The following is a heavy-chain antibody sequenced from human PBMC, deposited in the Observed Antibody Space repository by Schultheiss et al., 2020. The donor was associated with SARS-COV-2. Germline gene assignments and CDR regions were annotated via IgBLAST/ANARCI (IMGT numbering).Heavy chain of an antibody. D-gene: IGHD3-10*01. CDR3: ARDRYYYGSGKTRFDP. J-gene: IGHJ5*02. CDR2: SNAGNGNT. V-gene: IGHV1-3*02. Sequence: ASVKVSCKASGGTFSSYAMHWVRQAPGQRLEWMGWSNAGNGNTKYSQEFQGRVTITRDTSASTAYMELSSLRSEDMAVYYCARDRYYYGSGKTRFDPWGQGTLVTVSS. CDR1: GGTFSSYA.